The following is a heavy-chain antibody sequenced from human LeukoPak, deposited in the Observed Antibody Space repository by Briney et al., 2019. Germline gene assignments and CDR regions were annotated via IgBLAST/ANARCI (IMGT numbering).Heavy chain of an antibody. J-gene: IGHJ4*02. CDR3: VRSLGRYCSGGPCFYFDF. D-gene: IGHD2-15*01. Sequence: GDSLRLSCAASGFTSRNYWMTWVRQAPGKGLQFVASINQDGRETYYVDSMNGRLSISRDTARNSLHLQMNSLGAEDTAVYYCVRSLGRYCSGGPCFYFDFWGQGTLVTVSS. CDR2: INQDGRET. V-gene: IGHV3-7*01. CDR1: GFTSRNYW.